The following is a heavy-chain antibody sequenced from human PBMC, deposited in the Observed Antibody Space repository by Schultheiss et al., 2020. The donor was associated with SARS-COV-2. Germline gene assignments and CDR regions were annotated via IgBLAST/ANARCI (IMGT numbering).Heavy chain of an antibody. V-gene: IGHV4-61*02. CDR3: ARGRTVFDY. J-gene: IGHJ4*02. CDR1: GDSISTGSYY. Sequence: LRLSCTVSGDSISTGSYYWSWIRQPAGKGLEWIGRIHSSGHTNDNPSLRSRVTMAVDTSKNQFSLELSSVTAADTAVYYCARGRTVFDYWGQGTLVTVSS. CDR2: IHSSGHT. D-gene: IGHD4-17*01.